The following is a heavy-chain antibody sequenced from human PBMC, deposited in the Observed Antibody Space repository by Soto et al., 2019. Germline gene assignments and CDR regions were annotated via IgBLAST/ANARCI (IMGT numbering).Heavy chain of an antibody. Sequence: SETLSLTCTVSGGSISSYYGSWIRQPPGKGLEWIGYIYYSGSTNYNPSLKSRVTISVDTSKNQFSLKLSSVTAADTAVYYCARDGKGYDFWSGYLTSTTNYYYGMDVWGQGTTVTVSS. J-gene: IGHJ6*02. CDR3: ARDGKGYDFWSGYLTSTTNYYYGMDV. V-gene: IGHV4-59*01. CDR1: GGSISSYY. CDR2: IYYSGST. D-gene: IGHD3-3*01.